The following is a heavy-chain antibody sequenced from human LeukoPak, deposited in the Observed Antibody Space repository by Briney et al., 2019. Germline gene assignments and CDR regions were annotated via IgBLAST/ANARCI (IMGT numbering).Heavy chain of an antibody. D-gene: IGHD3-10*01. CDR2: INHSGST. J-gene: IGHJ4*02. Sequence: KPSETLSLTCAVYGGSFSGYYWSWIRQPPGKGLEWIGEINHSGSTNYNPSLKSRVTISVDTSKNQFSLKLSPVTAADTAVYYCARGVGYYGSGSYYLRVHYFDYWGQGTLVTVSS. V-gene: IGHV4-34*01. CDR3: ARGVGYYGSGSYYLRVHYFDY. CDR1: GGSFSGYY.